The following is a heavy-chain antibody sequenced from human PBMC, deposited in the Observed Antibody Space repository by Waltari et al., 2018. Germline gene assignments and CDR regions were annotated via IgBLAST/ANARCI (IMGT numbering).Heavy chain of an antibody. J-gene: IGHJ4*02. V-gene: IGHV4-34*01. CDR1: GGSFSGYY. D-gene: IGHD3-22*01. Sequence: QVQLQQWGAGLLKPSETLSLTCAVYGGSFSGYYWSWIRQPPGKGLEWIGEINHSGSTNYNPSLKSRVTISVDTSKNQFSLKLSSVTAADTAVYYCARGHRITMIVVVKAFDYWGQGTLVTVSS. CDR3: ARGHRITMIVVVKAFDY. CDR2: INHSGST.